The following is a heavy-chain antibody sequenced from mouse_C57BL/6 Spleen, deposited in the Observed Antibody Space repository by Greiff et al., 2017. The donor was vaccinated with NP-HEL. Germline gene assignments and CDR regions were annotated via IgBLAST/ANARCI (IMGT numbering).Heavy chain of an antibody. J-gene: IGHJ3*01. CDR1: GYNINDDY. CDR2: IDPENGDT. V-gene: IGHV14-4*01. Sequence: VQLKQPGAELVRPGASVKLSCTASGYNINDDYMHWVKQRPEQGLEWIGWIDPENGDTEYASKFQGKATITADTSSNTAYLQLSSLTSEDTAGYYRTHSLRRGFAYWGQGTLVTVSA. CDR3: THSLRRGFAY.